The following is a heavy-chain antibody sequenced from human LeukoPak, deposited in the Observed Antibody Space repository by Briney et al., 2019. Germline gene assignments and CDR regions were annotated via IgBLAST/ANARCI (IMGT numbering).Heavy chain of an antibody. CDR3: ARDLQLGGGYSYGFVAFDI. CDR1: GYTFTSYG. CDR2: ISAYNGNT. D-gene: IGHD5-18*01. V-gene: IGHV1-18*01. Sequence: GASVKVSCKASGYTFTSYGISWVRQAPGQGLEWVGWISAYNGNTNYAQKLQGRVTMTTDTSTSTAYMELRSLRSDDTAVYYCARDLQLGGGYSYGFVAFDIWGQGTTVTVSS. J-gene: IGHJ3*02.